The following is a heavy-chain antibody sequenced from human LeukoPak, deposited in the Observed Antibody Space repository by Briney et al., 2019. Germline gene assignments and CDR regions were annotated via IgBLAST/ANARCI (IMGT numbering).Heavy chain of an antibody. D-gene: IGHD3-10*01. Sequence: SETLSLTCTASGGSISSSSYYWGWIRQPPGKGLEWIGSIYYSGSTYYNPSLKSRVTISVDTSKNQFSLKLSSVTAADTAVYYCARGLWFGELLGFDYWGQGTLVTVSS. CDR2: IYYSGST. CDR3: ARGLWFGELLGFDY. J-gene: IGHJ4*02. V-gene: IGHV4-39*07. CDR1: GGSISSSSYY.